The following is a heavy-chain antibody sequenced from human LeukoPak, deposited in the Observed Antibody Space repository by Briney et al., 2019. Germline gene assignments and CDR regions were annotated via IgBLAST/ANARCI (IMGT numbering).Heavy chain of an antibody. CDR1: GFTFSSYS. CDR2: ITSSSSTI. J-gene: IGHJ5*02. Sequence: GGSLRLSCAASGFTFSSYSMNWVRQAPGKGLKWVSYITSSSSTIYYADSVKGRFTISRDNAKNSLYLQMNSLRAEDTAVYYCARPMVRGGNWFDPWGQGTLVTVSS. D-gene: IGHD3-10*01. V-gene: IGHV3-48*04. CDR3: ARPMVRGGNWFDP.